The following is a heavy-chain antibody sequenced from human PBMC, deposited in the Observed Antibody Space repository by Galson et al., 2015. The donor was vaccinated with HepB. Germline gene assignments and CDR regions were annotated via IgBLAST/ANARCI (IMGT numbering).Heavy chain of an antibody. Sequence: QSGAEVKKPGESLKISCKGSGYSFTNNWIAWVRQMPGKGLEWMGIINPHDSDTRYSPSFQGQVTISADKSISTAYVQWSSLKASDTAMYYCARRGDYSSSWYLGEDYYYHGMDVWGQGTTVTVSS. CDR3: ARRGDYSSSWYLGEDYYYHGMDV. D-gene: IGHD6-13*01. CDR2: INPHDSDT. J-gene: IGHJ6*02. V-gene: IGHV5-51*01. CDR1: GYSFTNNW.